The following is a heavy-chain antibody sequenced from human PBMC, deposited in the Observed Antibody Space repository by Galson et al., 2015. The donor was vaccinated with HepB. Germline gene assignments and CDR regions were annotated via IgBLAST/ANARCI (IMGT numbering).Heavy chain of an antibody. Sequence: SLRLSCAASGFTFSSYGMSWVRQAPGKGLEWVSSITGNGDRTYSADSVRGRFIISRDNSKDSLYLQMNSLRAEDTAIYYCAKSRGESRGWHWVDWGQGTLVTVSS. CDR2: ITGNGDRT. J-gene: IGHJ4*02. CDR3: AKSRGESRGWHWVD. D-gene: IGHD6-19*01. V-gene: IGHV3-23*01. CDR1: GFTFSSYG.